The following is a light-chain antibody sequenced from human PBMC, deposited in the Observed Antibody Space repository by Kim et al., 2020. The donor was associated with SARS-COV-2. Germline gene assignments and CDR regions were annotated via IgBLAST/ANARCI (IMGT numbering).Light chain of an antibody. CDR1: SLRSYY. CDR2: GKN. Sequence: LGKTVRNTCQGDSLRSYYASWYQQKPGQAPVLVIYGKNNRPSGIPDRFSGSSSGNTASLTITGAQAEDEADYYCNSRDSSGNPHVVFGGGTQLTVL. CDR3: NSRDSSGNPHVV. J-gene: IGLJ2*01. V-gene: IGLV3-19*01.